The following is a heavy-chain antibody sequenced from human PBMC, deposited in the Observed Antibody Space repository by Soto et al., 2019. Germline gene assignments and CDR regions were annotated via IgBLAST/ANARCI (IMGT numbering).Heavy chain of an antibody. J-gene: IGHJ4*02. CDR1: GFTFGIYA. D-gene: IGHD2-15*01. CDR3: AKDLSSYYSFDF. V-gene: IGHV3-23*01. Sequence: EVQLLESGGDLVQPGGSLRLSCAASGFTFGIYAMTWVRQAPGKGLEWVSTISATGGSTFYADSVKGRFTISRDNSKNTLYLQMNSLRAEDTAIYYCAKDLSSYYSFDFWGQGTLVTVSS. CDR2: ISATGGST.